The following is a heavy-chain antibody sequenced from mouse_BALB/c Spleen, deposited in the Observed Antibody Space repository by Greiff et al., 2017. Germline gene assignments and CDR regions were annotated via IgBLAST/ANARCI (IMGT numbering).Heavy chain of an antibody. CDR3: ARSLTTDYYAMDD. D-gene: IGHD2-12*01. CDR2: IDPANGNT. CDR1: GFNIKDTY. Sequence: EVQLQQSGAELVKPGASVKLSCTASGFNIKDTYMHWVKQRPEQGLEWIGRIDPANGNTKYDPKFQGKATITADTSSNTAYLQLSSLTSEDTAVYYCARSLTTDYYAMDDWGQGTSVTVSS. J-gene: IGHJ4*01. V-gene: IGHV14-3*02.